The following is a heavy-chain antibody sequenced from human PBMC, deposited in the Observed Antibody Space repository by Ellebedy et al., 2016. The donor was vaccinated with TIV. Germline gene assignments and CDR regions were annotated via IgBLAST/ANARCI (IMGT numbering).Heavy chain of an antibody. CDR1: GYTFTSYG. V-gene: IGHV1-18*04. D-gene: IGHD2-21*02. J-gene: IGHJ4*02. Sequence: ASVKVSCKASGYTFTSYGISWVRQAPGQGLEWMGWISAYNSNTNYAQKLQGRVTMTTDTSTSTAYMELRSLRSDDTAVYYCARGDRLLAYCGGDCYSDFDYWGQGTLVTVSS. CDR2: ISAYNSNT. CDR3: ARGDRLLAYCGGDCYSDFDY.